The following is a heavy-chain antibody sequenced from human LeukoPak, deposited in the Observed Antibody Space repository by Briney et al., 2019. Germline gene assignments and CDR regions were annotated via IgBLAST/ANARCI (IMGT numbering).Heavy chain of an antibody. V-gene: IGHV3-9*01. CDR2: ISWNSGSI. J-gene: IGHJ6*02. Sequence: GGSLRLSCAASGFTFDDYAMHWVRQAPGKGLEWVSGISWNSGSIGYADSVKGRFTISRDNAKNSLYLQMNSLRAEDAALYYCAKDIRADYYYYYGMDVWGQGTTVTVSS. CDR3: AKDIRADYYYYYGMDV. CDR1: GFTFDDYA. D-gene: IGHD4-17*01.